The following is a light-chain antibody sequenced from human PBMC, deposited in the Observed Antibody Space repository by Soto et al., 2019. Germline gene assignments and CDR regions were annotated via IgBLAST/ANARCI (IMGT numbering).Light chain of an antibody. CDR1: SSNIGSET. Sequence: QAVVTQPPSASGTPGQRVTISCSGSSSNIGSETVNWYQHLPGTAPKLLIYSNTQRPSGVPDRFSGSKSGTSASLAISGLQSEDEADYYCASWDASLNGRVFGGGTKLTVL. V-gene: IGLV1-44*01. J-gene: IGLJ2*01. CDR2: SNT. CDR3: ASWDASLNGRV.